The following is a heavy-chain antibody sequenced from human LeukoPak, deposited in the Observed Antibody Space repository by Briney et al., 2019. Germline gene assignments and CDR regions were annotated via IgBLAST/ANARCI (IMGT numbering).Heavy chain of an antibody. Sequence: SETLSLTCIVSGGSISSAEYYWSWIRQTPGKGLEWIGYIYHSGSTYYNPSLKSRVIISVDTSKNQFSLRLTSVTAADTAVYYCARYCSGGSCYFGAFDIWGQGTMVTVSS. J-gene: IGHJ3*02. CDR2: IYHSGST. CDR3: ARYCSGGSCYFGAFDI. D-gene: IGHD2-15*01. V-gene: IGHV4-30-4*01. CDR1: GGSISSAEYY.